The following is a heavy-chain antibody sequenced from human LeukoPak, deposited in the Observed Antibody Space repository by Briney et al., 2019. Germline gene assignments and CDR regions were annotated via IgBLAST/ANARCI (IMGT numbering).Heavy chain of an antibody. Sequence: GGSPRLSCAASGFTFSSYAMSWVRQAPGKGLEWVSAISGSGGSTYYADSVKGRFTISRDNSKNTLYLQMNSLRAEDTAVYYCAKDPTRPIAVAGTFDYWGQGTLVTVSS. D-gene: IGHD6-19*01. CDR1: GFTFSSYA. J-gene: IGHJ4*02. CDR3: AKDPTRPIAVAGTFDY. CDR2: ISGSGGST. V-gene: IGHV3-23*01.